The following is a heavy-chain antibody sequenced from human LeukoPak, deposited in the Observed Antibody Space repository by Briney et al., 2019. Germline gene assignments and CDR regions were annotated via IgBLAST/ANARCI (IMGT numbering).Heavy chain of an antibody. CDR1: GGTFSSYA. D-gene: IGHD5-24*01. J-gene: IGHJ3*02. CDR3: ARSRDGYNYDAFDI. CDR2: IIPIFGTA. V-gene: IGHV1-69*06. Sequence: GSSVKVSCKASGGTFSSYAISWVRQAPGQGLEWMGGIIPIFGTANYAQKFQGRVTITADKSTSTAYMELSSLRSEDTAVYYCARSRDGYNYDAFDIWGQGTVVTVSS.